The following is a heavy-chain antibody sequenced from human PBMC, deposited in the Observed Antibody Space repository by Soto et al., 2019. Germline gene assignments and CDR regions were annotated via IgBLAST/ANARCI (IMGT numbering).Heavy chain of an antibody. Sequence: QTLSLTCTVSGGSISYEYYHWTWIRQSPGKGLEWIGYIHYSGSIIYNPSFKSRVTISVETSKNQFSLQLSSVTAADTAVYFCAREDDGGDRDYYGLDVWGQGTTVTVSS. D-gene: IGHD2-21*02. CDR2: IHYSGSI. CDR1: GGSISYEYYH. CDR3: AREDDGGDRDYYGLDV. V-gene: IGHV4-30-4*08. J-gene: IGHJ6*02.